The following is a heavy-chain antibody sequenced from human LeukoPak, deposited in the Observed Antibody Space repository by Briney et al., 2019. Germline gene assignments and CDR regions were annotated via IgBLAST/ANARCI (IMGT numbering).Heavy chain of an antibody. CDR1: GYSISSGSY. CDR2: IYHSGST. D-gene: IGHD2-2*01. V-gene: IGHV4-38-2*02. CDR3: ARHQSYYYDYYMDV. Sequence: SETLSLTCTVSGYSISSGSYWGWIRQPPGKGLEWVGSIYHSGSTYHNPSLKSRVTISVDTSKNQFSLKLTSVTAADTAVYYCARHQSYYYDYYMDVWGKGTTVTISS. J-gene: IGHJ6*03.